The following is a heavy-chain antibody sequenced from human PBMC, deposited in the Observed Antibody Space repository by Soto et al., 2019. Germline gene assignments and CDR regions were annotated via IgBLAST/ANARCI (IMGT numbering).Heavy chain of an antibody. Sequence: GGSLRLSCAASGFTFSSYAMSWVRQAPGKGLEWVSAISGSGGSTYYADSVKGRFTISRDNSKNTLYLQMNSLRAEDTAVYYCAKGYCSSTSCSAHFDYWGQGTLVTVSS. J-gene: IGHJ4*02. V-gene: IGHV3-23*01. D-gene: IGHD2-2*01. CDR1: GFTFSSYA. CDR3: AKGYCSSTSCSAHFDY. CDR2: ISGSGGST.